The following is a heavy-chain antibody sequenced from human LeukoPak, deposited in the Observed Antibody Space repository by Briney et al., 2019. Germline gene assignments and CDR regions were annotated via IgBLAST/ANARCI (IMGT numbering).Heavy chain of an antibody. Sequence: PGGSLRLSCVASGITFSGYSMNWVRQAPGKGLEWVSSISSSSSHIYYADSVKGRFTISRDNAKNSLYLQMNSLRAEDTAVYYCANARIPWGQGTLVTVSS. CDR1: GITFSGYS. CDR3: ANARIP. D-gene: IGHD6-6*01. V-gene: IGHV3-21*01. J-gene: IGHJ5*02. CDR2: ISSSSSHI.